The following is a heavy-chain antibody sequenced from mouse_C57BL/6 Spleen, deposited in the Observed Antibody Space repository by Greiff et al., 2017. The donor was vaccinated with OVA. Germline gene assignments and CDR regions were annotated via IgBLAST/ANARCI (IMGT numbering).Heavy chain of an antibody. J-gene: IGHJ4*01. CDR3: ARGDGYLPYAMDY. CDR1: GFSLTSYA. V-gene: IGHV2-9-1*01. Sequence: VKLMESGPGLVAPSQSLSITCTVSGFSLTSYAISWVRQPPGKGLEWLGVIWTGGGTNYNSALKSRLSISKDNSKSQVFLKMNSLQTDDTARYYCARGDGYLPYAMDYWGQGTSVTVSS. D-gene: IGHD2-3*01. CDR2: IWTGGGT.